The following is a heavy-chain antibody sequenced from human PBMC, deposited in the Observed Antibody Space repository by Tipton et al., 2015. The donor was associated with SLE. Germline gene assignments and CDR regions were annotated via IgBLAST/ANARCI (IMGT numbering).Heavy chain of an antibody. V-gene: IGHV4-61*08. CDR3: ARAPDYYDSSGFDY. J-gene: IGHJ4*02. CDR2: IYYSGST. D-gene: IGHD3-22*01. CDR1: GGSISSGGYY. Sequence: TLSLTCTVSGGSISSGGYYWSWIRQHPGKGLEWIGYIYYSGSTNYNPSLKSRVTISVDTSKNQFSLKLSSVTAADTAVYYCARAPDYYDSSGFDYWGQGTLVTVSS.